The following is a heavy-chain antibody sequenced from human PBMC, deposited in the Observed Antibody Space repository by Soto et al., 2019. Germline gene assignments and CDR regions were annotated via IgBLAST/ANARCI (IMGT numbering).Heavy chain of an antibody. CDR2: IIPIFGTA. CDR3: ARVPRDGYNKNAFDI. D-gene: IGHD5-12*01. V-gene: IGHV1-69*13. Sequence: SVKVSCKASGGTFSSYAISWVRQAPGQGLEWMGGIIPIFGTANYAQKFQGRVTITADESTSTAYMELSSLRSEDTAVYYCARVPRDGYNKNAFDIWGQGTMVTV. CDR1: GGTFSSYA. J-gene: IGHJ3*02.